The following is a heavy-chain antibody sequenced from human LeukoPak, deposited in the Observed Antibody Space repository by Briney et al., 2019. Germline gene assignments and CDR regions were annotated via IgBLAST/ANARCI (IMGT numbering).Heavy chain of an antibody. CDR2: ETPNSGNT. D-gene: IGHD2-8*01. J-gene: IGHJ4*02. Sequence: ASVTVSCKASGYTLRNNDINWVRQAPGQGLEWLGWETPNSGNTGYGRKFQGRVTMTRDTSISTAYMELSNLRSEDTAVYYCVGEKNCPDGICYEDWGQGTLVTVSS. CDR3: VGEKNCPDGICYED. V-gene: IGHV1-8*02. CDR1: GYTLRNND.